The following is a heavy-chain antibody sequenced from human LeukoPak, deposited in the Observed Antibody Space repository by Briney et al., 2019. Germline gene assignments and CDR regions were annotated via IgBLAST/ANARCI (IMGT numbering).Heavy chain of an antibody. Sequence: PGGSLRLSCAASGFTFSSYGMHWVRQAPGKGLEWVAVIWYDGSNKYYADSVKGRFTISRDNSKNTLYLQMNSLRAEDTAVYYCAKDEVYGPPQYYFDYWGQGTLVTVSS. CDR1: GFTFSSYG. V-gene: IGHV3-33*06. CDR3: AKDEVYGPPQYYFDY. CDR2: IWYDGSNK. D-gene: IGHD3-10*01. J-gene: IGHJ4*02.